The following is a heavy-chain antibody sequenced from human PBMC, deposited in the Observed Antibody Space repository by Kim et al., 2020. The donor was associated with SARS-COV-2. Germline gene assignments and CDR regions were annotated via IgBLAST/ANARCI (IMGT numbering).Heavy chain of an antibody. Sequence: SETLSLTCAVYGGSFSGYYWSWIRQPPGKGLEWIGEINHSGSTNYNPSLKSRVTISVDTSKNQFSLKLSSVTAADTAVYYCARGRNSYRGYSSSPLDYWGQGTLVTVSS. V-gene: IGHV4-34*01. J-gene: IGHJ4*02. CDR1: GGSFSGYY. CDR2: INHSGST. D-gene: IGHD6-6*01. CDR3: ARGRNSYRGYSSSPLDY.